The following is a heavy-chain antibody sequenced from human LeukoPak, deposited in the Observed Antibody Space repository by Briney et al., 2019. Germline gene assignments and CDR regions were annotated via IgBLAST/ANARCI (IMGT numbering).Heavy chain of an antibody. CDR1: GFTFSSYG. CDR3: AREMTTPDDAFDI. J-gene: IGHJ3*02. CDR2: IRYDGSNK. Sequence: GGSLRLSCAASGFTFSSYGMHWVRQAPGKGLEWVAFIRYDGSNKYYADSVRGRFTISRDNSKNILSLQMNSLRAEDTAVYYCAREMTTPDDAFDIWGQGTVVTVSS. V-gene: IGHV3-30*02. D-gene: IGHD4-11*01.